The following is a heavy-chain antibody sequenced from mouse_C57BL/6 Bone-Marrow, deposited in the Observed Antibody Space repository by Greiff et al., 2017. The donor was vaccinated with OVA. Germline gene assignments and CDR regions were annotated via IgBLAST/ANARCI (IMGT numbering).Heavy chain of an antibody. Sequence: EVKLVESGGGLVKPGGSLKLSCAASGFTFSDYGMHWVRQAPEKGLEWVAYISSGSSTIYYADTVKGRFTISRDNAKNNLGLQMTSLRAEDTAMYYCGRVRADYWGQGTTLTVSS. D-gene: IGHD3-3*01. CDR2: ISSGSSTI. V-gene: IGHV5-17*01. CDR3: GRVRADY. J-gene: IGHJ2*01. CDR1: GFTFSDYG.